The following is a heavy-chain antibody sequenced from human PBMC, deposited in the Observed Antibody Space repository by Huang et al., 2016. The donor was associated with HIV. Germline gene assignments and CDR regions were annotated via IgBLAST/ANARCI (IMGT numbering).Heavy chain of an antibody. Sequence: EVQLVESGGGLVQPGRSLRLSCAASGFTFDDYAMHWVRQAPGQGLEWVSGISWNSGSIGYADSVKGRFTISRDNAKNSLYLQMNSLRAEDTALYYCAKDGEDILTGSIDYWGQGTLVTVSS. CDR2: ISWNSGSI. D-gene: IGHD3-9*01. CDR1: GFTFDDYA. J-gene: IGHJ4*02. CDR3: AKDGEDILTGSIDY. V-gene: IGHV3-9*01.